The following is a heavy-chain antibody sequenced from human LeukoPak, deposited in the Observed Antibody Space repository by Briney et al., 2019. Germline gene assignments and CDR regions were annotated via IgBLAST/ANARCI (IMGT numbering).Heavy chain of an antibody. D-gene: IGHD1-14*01. V-gene: IGHV4-61*02. CDR3: ARDRTPETRDAFDI. Sequence: PSETLSLTCSVSGGSISTGSYFWSWIRQPAGKGLEWIGRIYTSGSTNYNPSLKSRVTISVDTSKKQFSLKLSSVTAADTAVYYCARDRTPETRDAFDIWGQGTMVTVSS. CDR2: IYTSGST. J-gene: IGHJ3*02. CDR1: GGSISTGSYF.